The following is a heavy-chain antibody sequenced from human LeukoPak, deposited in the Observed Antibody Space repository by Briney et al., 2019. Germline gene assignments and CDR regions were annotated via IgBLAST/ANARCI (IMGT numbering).Heavy chain of an antibody. V-gene: IGHV3-30*18. CDR3: AKDLTSIVVGATGLGY. CDR1: GSTFSSYG. D-gene: IGHD1-26*01. Sequence: GGSLRLSCAASGSTFSSYGMHWVRQAPGKGLEWVAVMSYDGSNKYYADSVKGRFTISRDNSKNTLYLQMNSLRAEDTAVYYCAKDLTSIVVGATGLGYWGQGTLVTVSS. J-gene: IGHJ4*02. CDR2: MSYDGSNK.